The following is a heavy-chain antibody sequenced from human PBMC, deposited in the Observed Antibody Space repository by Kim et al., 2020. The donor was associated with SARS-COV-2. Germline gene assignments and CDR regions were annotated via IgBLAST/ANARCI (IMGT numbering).Heavy chain of an antibody. J-gene: IGHJ6*02. V-gene: IGHV1-46*01. CDR3: ARSKYSSSYMDV. D-gene: IGHD6-13*01. Sequence: SYAHKFQGMVTMTRDTSRSTVYMELSSLRSEATAVYYCARSKYSSSYMDVWGQGTTVTVSS.